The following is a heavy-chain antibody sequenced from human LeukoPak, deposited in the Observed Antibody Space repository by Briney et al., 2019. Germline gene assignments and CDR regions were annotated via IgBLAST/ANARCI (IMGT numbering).Heavy chain of an antibody. D-gene: IGHD2-2*01. V-gene: IGHV4-34*01. CDR3: AREVVVPAAGYYFDY. J-gene: IGHJ4*02. CDR1: GASLSGYY. Sequence: SETLSLTCTIYGASLSGYYWSWIRQPPGKGLEWLGEINHSGSTNYNPSLKSRVTISVDTSKNQFSLKLSSVTAADTAVYHCAREVVVPAAGYYFDYWGQGTLVTVSS. CDR2: INHSGST.